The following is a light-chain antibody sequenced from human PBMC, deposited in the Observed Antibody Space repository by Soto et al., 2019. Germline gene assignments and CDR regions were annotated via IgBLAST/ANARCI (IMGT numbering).Light chain of an antibody. CDR2: DAS. Sequence: EIVLTQSPATLSLSPGERATLSCRASQSVSSYLAWYQQKPGQAPRLLIYDASTRATGIPARFSGSQSGTEFTLTISSLLSEDFAVYSCQQYNNWPLTFGGGTTGDIK. J-gene: IGKJ4*01. V-gene: IGKV3D-15*01. CDR3: QQYNNWPLT. CDR1: QSVSSY.